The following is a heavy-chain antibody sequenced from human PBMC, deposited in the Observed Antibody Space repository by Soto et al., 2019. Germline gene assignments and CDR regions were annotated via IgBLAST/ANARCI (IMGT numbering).Heavy chain of an antibody. J-gene: IGHJ6*02. CDR2: ISSSSSYI. D-gene: IGHD5-12*01. CDR1: GFTFSSYS. Sequence: EVQLVESGGGLVKPGGSLRLSCAASGFTFSSYSMNWVRQAPGKGLEWVSSISSSSSYIYYADSVKGRFTISRDNAKNSLYLKMNSLRAEDTAVYYCARDSPPHFVATISNYYYGMDVWGQGTTVTVSS. V-gene: IGHV3-21*01. CDR3: ARDSPPHFVATISNYYYGMDV.